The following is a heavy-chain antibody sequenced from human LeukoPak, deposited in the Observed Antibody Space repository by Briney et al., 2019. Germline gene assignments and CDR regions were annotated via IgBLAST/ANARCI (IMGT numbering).Heavy chain of an antibody. CDR2: ISSNGGST. CDR1: GFTFSSYA. V-gene: IGHV3-64*01. Sequence: PGGSLRLSCAASGFTFSSYAMHWVRQAPGKGLEYVSAISSNGGSTYYANTVKGRFTISRDNSKNTLYLQMGSLRAEDMAVYYCARESPPEPCSGGSCYSAYDAFDIWGQGTMVTVSS. J-gene: IGHJ3*02. CDR3: ARESPPEPCSGGSCYSAYDAFDI. D-gene: IGHD2-15*01.